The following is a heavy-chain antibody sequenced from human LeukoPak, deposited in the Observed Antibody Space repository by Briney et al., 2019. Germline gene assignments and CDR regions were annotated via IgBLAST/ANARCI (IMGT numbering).Heavy chain of an antibody. Sequence: PGGSLRLSCAASGFTFSSYWMSWVRQAPGKGLEWVANIKQDGSEKYYVDSVKGRFTISRDNAKNSLYLQMNSLRAEDTAVYYCARDSGGGKEVSDYWGQGTLVTVSS. CDR3: ARDSGGGKEVSDY. CDR2: IKQDGSEK. CDR1: GFTFSSYW. V-gene: IGHV3-7*01. J-gene: IGHJ4*02. D-gene: IGHD3-10*01.